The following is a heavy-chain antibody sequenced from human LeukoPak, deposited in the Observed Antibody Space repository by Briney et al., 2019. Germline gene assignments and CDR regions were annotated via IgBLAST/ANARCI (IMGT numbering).Heavy chain of an antibody. D-gene: IGHD3-16*01. CDR3: AREAGPYTGFDY. CDR2: ISSSSSYI. CDR1: GFTFSSYS. J-gene: IGHJ4*02. V-gene: IGHV3-21*01. Sequence: GGSLRLSCAASGFTFSSYSMNWVRQAPGKGLEWVSSISSSSSYIYYADSVKGRFTISRDNAKNSLNLQMNSLRAEDTAVYYCAREAGPYTGFDYWGQGTLVTVSS.